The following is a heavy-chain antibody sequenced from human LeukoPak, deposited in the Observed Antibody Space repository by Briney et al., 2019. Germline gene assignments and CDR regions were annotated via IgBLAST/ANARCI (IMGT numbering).Heavy chain of an antibody. V-gene: IGHV3-33*01. CDR3: ARGAYYYDSSGYLGY. D-gene: IGHD3-22*01. CDR1: GFTFSSYG. CDR2: IWYDGSNK. J-gene: IGHJ4*02. Sequence: GRSLRLSCAASGFTFSSYGMHWVRQAPGKGLEWVAVIWYDGSNKYYADSVKGRFTISRDNSKNTLYLQMNSLRAEDTAVYYCARGAYYYDSSGYLGYWGQGTLVTVSS.